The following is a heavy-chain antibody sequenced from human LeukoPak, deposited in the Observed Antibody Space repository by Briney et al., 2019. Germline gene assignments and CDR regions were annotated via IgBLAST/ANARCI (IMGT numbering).Heavy chain of an antibody. CDR1: GGSFSTNA. J-gene: IGHJ4*02. D-gene: IGHD5-18*01. CDR3: TRDLGYGNGVNY. CDR2: LIPVFDTG. V-gene: IGHV1-69*01. Sequence: ASVKVSCKASGGSFSTNAISWVRQAPGQGLEWMGALIPVFDTGTYSQKFQDRLTITADQSTSTVYMELSSLTSEDTAVYYCTRDLGYGNGVNYWGQGTLVTVSS.